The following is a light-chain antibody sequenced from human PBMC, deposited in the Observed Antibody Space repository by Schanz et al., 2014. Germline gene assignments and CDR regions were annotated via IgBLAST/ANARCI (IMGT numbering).Light chain of an antibody. CDR1: SSDIGGYNS. J-gene: IGLJ2*01. CDR2: EVT. Sequence: QSVLTQPPSASGSPGQSVTISCTGSSSDIGGYNSVSWYQQFPGKAPKLMIYEVTKRPSGVPDRFSGSKSGNTASLTVSGLQAEDEADYYCSSYGGSNFVVFGGGTKLTVL. CDR3: SSYGGSNFVV. V-gene: IGLV2-8*01.